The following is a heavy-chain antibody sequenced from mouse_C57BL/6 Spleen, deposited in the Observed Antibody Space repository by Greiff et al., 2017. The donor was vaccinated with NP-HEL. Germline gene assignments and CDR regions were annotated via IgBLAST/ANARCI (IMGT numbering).Heavy chain of an antibody. CDR2: LWRGGST. CDR3: AKSYDYDSYYFDY. D-gene: IGHD2-4*01. V-gene: IGHV2-5*01. CDR1: GFSLTSYG. Sequence: QVQLKESGPGLVQPSQSLSITCTVSGFSLTSYGVHWVRQSPGKGLEWLGVLWRGGSTDYNAAFMSRLSITKDNSKSQVFFKMNSLQADDTAIYYCAKSYDYDSYYFDYWGQGTTLTVSS. J-gene: IGHJ2*01.